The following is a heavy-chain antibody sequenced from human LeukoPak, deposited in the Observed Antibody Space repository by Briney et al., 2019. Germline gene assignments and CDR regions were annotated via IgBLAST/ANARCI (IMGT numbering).Heavy chain of an antibody. CDR3: ARVGAPHGDCDY. D-gene: IGHD4-17*01. CDR1: GGSISSGDYY. CDR2: IYHSGST. J-gene: IGHJ4*02. V-gene: IGHV4-30-4*08. Sequence: SETLSLTCTVSGGSISSGDYYWSWIRQPPGKGLEWIGYIYHSGSTYYNPSLKSRVTISVDTSKNQFSLKLSSVTAADTAVYYCARVGAPHGDCDYWGQGTLVTVSS.